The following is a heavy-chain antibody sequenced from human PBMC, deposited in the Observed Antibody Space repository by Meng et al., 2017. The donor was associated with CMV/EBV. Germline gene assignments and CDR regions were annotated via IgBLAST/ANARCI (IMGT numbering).Heavy chain of an antibody. CDR3: ARDCSSTSCYMEELNWFDP. D-gene: IGHD2-2*02. J-gene: IGHJ5*02. CDR1: GGTFSSYA. Sequence: SVKVSCKASGGTFSSYAISRVRQAPGQGLEWMGGIIPIFGTANYAQKFQGRVTITTDESTSTAYMELSSLRSEDTAVYYCARDCSSTSCYMEELNWFDPWGQGTLVTVSS. V-gene: IGHV1-69*05. CDR2: IIPIFGTA.